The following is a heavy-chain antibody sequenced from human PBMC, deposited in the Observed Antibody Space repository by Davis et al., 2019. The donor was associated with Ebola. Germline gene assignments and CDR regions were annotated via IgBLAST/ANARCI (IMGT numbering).Heavy chain of an antibody. CDR1: GNSFASHW. CDR3: ASLRRTITGMDDGFDI. J-gene: IGHJ3*02. Sequence: KVSCNDSGNSFASHWIGWVRQMPGKGLEWMGIIYTGDSDTRYSPSFRGQVTISADKSTRTAYLQWGSLKASDTAMYYCASLRRTITGMDDGFDIWGQGTMVTVSS. CDR2: IYTGDSDT. V-gene: IGHV5-51*01. D-gene: IGHD1-20*01.